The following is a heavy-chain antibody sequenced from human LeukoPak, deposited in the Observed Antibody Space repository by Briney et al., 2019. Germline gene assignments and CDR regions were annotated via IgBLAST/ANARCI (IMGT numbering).Heavy chain of an antibody. V-gene: IGHV4-39*07. J-gene: IGHJ4*02. D-gene: IGHD1-26*01. CDR1: GGSISSSSYY. CDR2: IYYSGST. Sequence: SETLSLTCTVSGGSISSSSYYWGWIRQPPGKGLEWIGSIYYSGSTYYNPSLKSRVTISVDTSKNQFSLKLSSVTAADTAVYYCARERGATDYWGQGPLVPVSS. CDR3: ARERGATDY.